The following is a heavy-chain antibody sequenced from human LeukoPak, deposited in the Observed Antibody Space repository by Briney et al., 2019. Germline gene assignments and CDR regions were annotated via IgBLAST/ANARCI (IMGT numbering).Heavy chain of an antibody. CDR1: GGSFSGYY. Sequence: SETLSLTCAVYGGSFSGYYWSWIRQPPGKGLEWIGEINHSGSTNYNPSLKSRVTISVDTSKNQFSLKLSSVTAADTAVYYCARDKRGSGAFDIWGQGTMVTVSS. J-gene: IGHJ3*02. CDR2: INHSGST. D-gene: IGHD3-10*01. CDR3: ARDKRGSGAFDI. V-gene: IGHV4-34*01.